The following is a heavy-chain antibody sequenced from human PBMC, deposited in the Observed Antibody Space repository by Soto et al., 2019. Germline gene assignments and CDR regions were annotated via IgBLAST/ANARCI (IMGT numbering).Heavy chain of an antibody. D-gene: IGHD2-8*01. CDR1: GGSFSGYY. Sequence: SETLSLTCAVYGGSFSGYYWSWIRQPPGKGLEWIGEINHSGSTNYNPSLKSRLSISVDVSKNQFSLKVTSVTPADTAVYYCARENFGVIIHDAFDLWGQGTMVT. J-gene: IGHJ3*01. CDR2: INHSGST. V-gene: IGHV4-34*01. CDR3: ARENFGVIIHDAFDL.